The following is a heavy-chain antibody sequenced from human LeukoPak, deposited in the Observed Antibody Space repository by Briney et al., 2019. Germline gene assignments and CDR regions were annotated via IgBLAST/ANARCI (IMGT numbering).Heavy chain of an antibody. D-gene: IGHD3-10*01. V-gene: IGHV3-11*01. CDR1: GFTFSDYY. Sequence: GGSLRLSCAAPGFTFSDYYMSWIRQAPGKGLEWVSYISSSGSTIYYADSVKGRFTISRDNAKNSLYLQMNSLRAEDTAVYYCARDRIKGLLWFGESLYWYFDLWGRGTLVTVSS. J-gene: IGHJ2*01. CDR3: ARDRIKGLLWFGESLYWYFDL. CDR2: ISSSGSTI.